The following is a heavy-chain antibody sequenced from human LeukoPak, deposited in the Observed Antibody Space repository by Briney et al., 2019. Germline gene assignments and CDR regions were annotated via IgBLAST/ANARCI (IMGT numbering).Heavy chain of an antibody. CDR3: AQRGGLFDY. J-gene: IGHJ4*02. CDR2: IGGCTDMI. CDR1: GFSFSSFS. V-gene: IGHV3-48*04. Sequence: PGGSLRLSCAASGFSFSSFSMNWVRQAPGKGLEWIAYIGGCTDMIYYDGYVKRRFTISRDHAKTSLYLQMNSLRAEETAVYYCAQRGGLFDYWGQGTLVTVSS.